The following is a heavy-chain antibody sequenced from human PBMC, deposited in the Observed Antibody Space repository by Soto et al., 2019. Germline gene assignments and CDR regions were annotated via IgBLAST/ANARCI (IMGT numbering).Heavy chain of an antibody. D-gene: IGHD2-2*01. CDR3: ATGVVPATKWGYYSYGLDV. CDR1: GFTFSDYY. CDR2: ISSGGFIT. Sequence: QVQLVESGGGSVKPGGSLRLSCAASGFTFSDYYMSWIRQAPGKGLEWVSYISSGGFITYYEDSVKGRFTTSWDKAKNSLYLQMNTLSANDTAVYYCATGVVPATKWGYYSYGLDVWGQGTTVTVSS. V-gene: IGHV3-11*01. J-gene: IGHJ6*01.